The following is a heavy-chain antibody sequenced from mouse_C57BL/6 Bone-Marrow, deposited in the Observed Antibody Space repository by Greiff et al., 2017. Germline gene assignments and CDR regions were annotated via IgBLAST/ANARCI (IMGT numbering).Heavy chain of an antibody. J-gene: IGHJ3*02. V-gene: IGHV14-4*01. CDR3: TVIGN. CDR2: IDPENGDT. Sequence: VQLKESGAELVRPGASVKLSCTASGFNIKDDYMHWVKQRPEQDLEWIGWIDPENGDTEYASKFQGKATITADTSSNTAYLQLSSLTSEDTAVYYCTVIGNWGQGTLVTVSA. CDR1: GFNIKDDY.